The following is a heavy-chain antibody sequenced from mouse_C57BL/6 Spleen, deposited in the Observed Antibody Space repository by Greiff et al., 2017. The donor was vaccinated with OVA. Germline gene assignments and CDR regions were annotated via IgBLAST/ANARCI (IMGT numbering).Heavy chain of an antibody. D-gene: IGHD1-1*01. CDR2: IYPRSGNT. J-gene: IGHJ2*01. Sequence: VKLVESGAELVRPGASVKLSCTASGYTFTSYGISWVKQRTGQGLEWIGEIYPRSGNTYYNEKFKGKATLTADKSSSTAYMELRSLTSEDSAVYFCAREFITTVVDYWGQGTTLTVSA. V-gene: IGHV1-81*01. CDR1: GYTFTSYG. CDR3: AREFITTVVDY.